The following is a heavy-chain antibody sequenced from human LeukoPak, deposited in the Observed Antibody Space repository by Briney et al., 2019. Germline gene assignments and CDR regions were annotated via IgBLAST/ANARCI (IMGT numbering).Heavy chain of an antibody. D-gene: IGHD4-23*01. J-gene: IGHJ5*02. V-gene: IGHV4-34*01. CDR1: GGSFSGYY. CDR2: INHSGST. CDR3: ARALRWYKEGFDP. Sequence: SETLSLTCSVYGGSFSGYYWSWIRQPPGKGLEWIGEINHSGSTHYNPPLKSRVTISIDTSKNQFSLKLSSVTAADTAVYYCARALRWYKEGFDPWGQGTLVTVSS.